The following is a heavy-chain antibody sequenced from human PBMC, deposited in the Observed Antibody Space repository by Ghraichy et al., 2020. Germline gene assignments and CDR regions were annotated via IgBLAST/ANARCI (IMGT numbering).Heavy chain of an antibody. J-gene: IGHJ4*02. CDR2: ISGSGANT. V-gene: IGHV3-23*01. Sequence: GESLRHSCAASGFTFSSYAMSWVRQAPGKGLEWVSAISGSGANTYYAVSVNGRFTISRDNSKNTLYLQMNSLRAEDTAVYYCAKDRALGGGSCFDYWGQGALVTVSS. CDR3: AKDRALGGGSCFDY. CDR1: GFTFSSYA. D-gene: IGHD2-15*01.